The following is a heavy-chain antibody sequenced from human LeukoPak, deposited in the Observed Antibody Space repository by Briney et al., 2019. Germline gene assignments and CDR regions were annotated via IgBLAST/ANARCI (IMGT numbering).Heavy chain of an antibody. CDR1: GGSISSSSYY. Sequence: PSETLSLTCTVSGGSISSSSYYWGWIRQPPGKGLEWIGSIYYSGSTCYNPSLKSRVTISVDTSKNQFSLKLSSVTAADTAVYYCARHVDLYWFDPWGQGTLVTVSS. CDR3: ARHVDLYWFDP. CDR2: IYYSGST. V-gene: IGHV4-39*07. D-gene: IGHD5-12*01. J-gene: IGHJ5*02.